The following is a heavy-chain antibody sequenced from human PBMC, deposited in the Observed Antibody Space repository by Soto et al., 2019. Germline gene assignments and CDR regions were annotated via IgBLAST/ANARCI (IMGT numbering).Heavy chain of an antibody. Sequence: QVQLVQSGAEVKKPGSSVKVSCKASGGTFSSYSINWVRQAPGQGLEWMGEIIPIFGTANYAQKFQGRVTITADESTSTASMELSSLRSEDTAVYYCARDVGRHSGGSEYWGQGTLVTVSS. CDR2: IIPIFGTA. J-gene: IGHJ4*02. CDR3: ARDVGRHSGGSEY. D-gene: IGHD3-16*01. CDR1: GGTFSSYS. V-gene: IGHV1-69*01.